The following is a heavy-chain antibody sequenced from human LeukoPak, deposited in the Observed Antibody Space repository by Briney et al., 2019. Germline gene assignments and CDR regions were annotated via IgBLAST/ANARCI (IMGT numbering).Heavy chain of an antibody. V-gene: IGHV3-23*01. CDR2: ISNSGGST. D-gene: IGHD3-22*01. Sequence: GGSLRLSCAASGFSFSRYAMMWVRQAPGKGLEWVSTISNSGGSTDYKDSVKGRFTISRDNSKNTLYLQMNSLRADDTAVYYCAEEDYYDGSGFSGYWGQGTLVTVSS. CDR3: AEEDYYDGSGFSGY. J-gene: IGHJ4*02. CDR1: GFSFSRYA.